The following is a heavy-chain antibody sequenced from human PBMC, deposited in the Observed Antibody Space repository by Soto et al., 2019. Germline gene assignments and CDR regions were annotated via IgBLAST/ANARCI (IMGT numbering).Heavy chain of an antibody. Sequence: GGSLRLSCSASGFTFSSYAMHWVRQAPGKGLEYVSAISSNGGSTYYADSVKGRFTISRDNSKNTLYLQMSSQRAEDTAVYYCVKMGIAADHQPRSLDAFDIWGQGTMVTVSS. CDR2: ISSNGGST. CDR1: GFTFSSYA. J-gene: IGHJ3*02. D-gene: IGHD6-13*01. CDR3: VKMGIAADHQPRSLDAFDI. V-gene: IGHV3-64D*09.